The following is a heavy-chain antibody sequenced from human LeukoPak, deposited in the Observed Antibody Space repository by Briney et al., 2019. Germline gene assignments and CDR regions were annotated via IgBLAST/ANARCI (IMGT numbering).Heavy chain of an antibody. CDR2: ISYDGSNK. V-gene: IGHV3-30*18. Sequence: PGGSLRLSCAASGFTFSSYGMHWVRQAPGKGLEWVAVISYDGSNKYYADSAKGRFTISRDNSKNTLYLQMNSLRAEDTAVYYCAKDGLATVNLYFQHWGQGTLVTVSS. CDR3: AKDGLATVNLYFQH. CDR1: GFTFSSYG. J-gene: IGHJ1*01. D-gene: IGHD4-17*01.